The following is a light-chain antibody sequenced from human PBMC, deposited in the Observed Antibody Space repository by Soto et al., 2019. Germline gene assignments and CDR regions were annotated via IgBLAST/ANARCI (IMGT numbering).Light chain of an antibody. CDR2: RNN. J-gene: IGLJ2*01. CDR3: AAWDGRLSGVV. Sequence: QSVLTQPPSASGTPGQRVTISCSGSSSNIGSNYVFWYQHLPGTAPKLLIYRNNQRPSGVPDRFSGSKSGTSASLAISGLRSEDETDYYCAAWDGRLSGVVFGGGTKLTVL. CDR1: SSNIGSNY. V-gene: IGLV1-47*01.